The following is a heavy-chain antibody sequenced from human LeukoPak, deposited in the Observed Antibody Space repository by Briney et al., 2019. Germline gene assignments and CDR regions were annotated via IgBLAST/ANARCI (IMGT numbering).Heavy chain of an antibody. CDR3: ARRVHSSGWYDWFDP. CDR1: GDSVSSNSAA. Sequence: SQTLSLTCAISGDSVSSNSAAWNWIRQSPSRGLEWLGRTYYRSKWYYDYAVAVKSRITINPDTSKNQFSLQLNSVTPEDTAVYYCARRVHSSGWYDWFDPWGQGTLVTVSS. J-gene: IGHJ5*02. D-gene: IGHD6-19*01. CDR2: TYYRSKWYY. V-gene: IGHV6-1*01.